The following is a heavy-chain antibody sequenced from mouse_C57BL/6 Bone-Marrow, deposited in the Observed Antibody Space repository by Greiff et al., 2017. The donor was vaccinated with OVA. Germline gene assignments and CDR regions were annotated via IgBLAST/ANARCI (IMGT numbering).Heavy chain of an antibody. J-gene: IGHJ2*01. CDR3: AREGLASGFDY. Sequence: QVQLQQSGPELVKPGASVKISCKASGYAFSSSWMNWVKQRPGKGLEWIGRIYPGDGDTNYNWKFKGKATLTADKSSSTAYMQLSSLTSEDSAVYFCAREGLASGFDYWGQGTTLTVSS. V-gene: IGHV1-82*01. CDR1: GYAFSSSW. CDR2: IYPGDGDT. D-gene: IGHD3-3*01.